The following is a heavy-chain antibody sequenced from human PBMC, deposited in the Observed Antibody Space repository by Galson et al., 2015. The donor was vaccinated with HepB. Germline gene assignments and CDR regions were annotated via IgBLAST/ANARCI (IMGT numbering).Heavy chain of an antibody. D-gene: IGHD5-12*01. CDR3: ARDGDLWWLRNEAGDY. CDR2: ISSSSSYT. V-gene: IGHV3-11*05. J-gene: IGHJ4*02. CDR1: GFTFSDYY. Sequence: SLRLSCAASGFTFSDYYMSWIRQAPGKGLEWVSYISSSSSYTNDEDSVKGRFTISRDNAKNSLYLQMNSLRAEDTAVYYCARDGDLWWLRNEAGDYWGQGPWSPSPQ.